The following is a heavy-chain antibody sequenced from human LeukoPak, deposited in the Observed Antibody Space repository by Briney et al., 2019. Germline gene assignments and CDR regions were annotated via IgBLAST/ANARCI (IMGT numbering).Heavy chain of an antibody. J-gene: IGHJ4*02. CDR3: ARAPRDDSSSLHLER. V-gene: IGHV1-69*05. CDR1: GGTFSSYA. Sequence: SVKVSCKASGGTFSSYAISWVRQAPGQGLEWMGGIIPIFGTANYAQKFQGRVTITTDESTSTAYMELSSLRSEDAAVYYCARAPRDDSSSLHLERWGQGTLVTVSS. CDR2: IIPIFGTA. D-gene: IGHD3-22*01.